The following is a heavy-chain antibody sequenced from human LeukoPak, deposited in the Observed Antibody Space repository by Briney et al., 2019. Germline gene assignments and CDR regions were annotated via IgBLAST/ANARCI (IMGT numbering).Heavy chain of an antibody. J-gene: IGHJ6*02. D-gene: IGHD3-10*01. CDR2: IWYDGSNK. CDR3: ARPYYYGSGSSYGMDV. CDR1: GFTFSSYG. V-gene: IGHV3-33*01. Sequence: PGRSLRLSCAASGFTFSSYGMHWVRQAPGKGLEWVEVIWYDGSNKYYADSVKGRFTISRDNSKNTLYLQMNSLRAEDTAVYHCARPYYYGSGSSYGMDVWGQGTTVTVSS.